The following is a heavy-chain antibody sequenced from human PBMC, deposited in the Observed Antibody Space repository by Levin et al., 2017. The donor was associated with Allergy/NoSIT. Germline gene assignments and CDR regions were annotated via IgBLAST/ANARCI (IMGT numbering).Heavy chain of an antibody. CDR2: ISAYNGNT. J-gene: IGHJ4*02. V-gene: IGHV1-18*01. CDR1: GYTFTSYG. CDR3: ARDRPGKYYGSGSYPIDY. D-gene: IGHD3-10*01. Sequence: GESLKISCKASGYTFTSYGISWVRQAPGQGLEWMGWISAYNGNTNYAQKLQGRVTMTTDTSTSTAYMELRSLRSDDTAVYYCARDRPGKYYGSGSYPIDYWGQGTLVTVSS.